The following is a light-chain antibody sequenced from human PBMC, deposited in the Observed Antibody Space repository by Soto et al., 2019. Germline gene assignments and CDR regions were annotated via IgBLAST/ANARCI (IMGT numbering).Light chain of an antibody. Sequence: DIQMTQSPPSLSASVGDRVTITCRTSQSISSNLNWYQQKPGRAPDLLIYAASSLHSGVPSRFSGSASGTDFTLTISSLQPEDSATYYCQQSHGTPRTFGQGTKVEIK. CDR1: QSISSN. J-gene: IGKJ1*01. V-gene: IGKV1-39*01. CDR2: AAS. CDR3: QQSHGTPRT.